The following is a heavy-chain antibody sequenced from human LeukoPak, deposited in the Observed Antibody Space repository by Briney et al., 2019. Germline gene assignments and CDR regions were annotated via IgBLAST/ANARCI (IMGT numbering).Heavy chain of an antibody. J-gene: IGHJ4*02. CDR3: ARALWYYDSSGPFDY. CDR2: IIPIFGTA. V-gene: IGHV1-69*05. Sequence: SVKVSCKASGGTFSSYAISWVRQAPGQGLEWMGGIIPIFGTANYAQKFQGRVTMTTDTSTSTAYMELRSLRSDDTAVYYCARALWYYDSSGPFDYWGQGTLVTVSS. D-gene: IGHD3-22*01. CDR1: GGTFSSYA.